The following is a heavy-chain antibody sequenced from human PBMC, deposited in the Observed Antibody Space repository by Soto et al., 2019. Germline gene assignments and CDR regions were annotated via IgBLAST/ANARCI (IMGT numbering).Heavy chain of an antibody. J-gene: IGHJ6*02. Sequence: ASVKVSCKASGYTFISYGISWVRQAPGQGLEWMGWISAYNGNTNYAQKLQGRVTMTTDTSTSTAYMELRSLRSDDTAVYYCARDQEWLRSYYYYYGMDVWGQGTTVTVSS. V-gene: IGHV1-18*04. CDR1: GYTFISYG. CDR3: ARDQEWLRSYYYYYGMDV. D-gene: IGHD5-12*01. CDR2: ISAYNGNT.